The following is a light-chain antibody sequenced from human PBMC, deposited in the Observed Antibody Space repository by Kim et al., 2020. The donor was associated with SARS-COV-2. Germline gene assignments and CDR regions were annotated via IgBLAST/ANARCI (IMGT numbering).Light chain of an antibody. J-gene: IGKJ1*01. V-gene: IGKV3-20*01. Sequence: ELVLTQSPGTLSLSPGERVTLSCRASQSVNSRYLAWYQQKPGQAPRLLIYGASSRATGIADRFSGSGSGTDFTLTISRLEPEDSAVYYCQQYGSSLWAFGQGTKVEIK. CDR2: GAS. CDR1: QSVNSRY. CDR3: QQYGSSLWA.